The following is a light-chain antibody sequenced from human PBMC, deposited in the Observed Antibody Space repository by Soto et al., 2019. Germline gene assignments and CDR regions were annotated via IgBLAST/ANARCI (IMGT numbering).Light chain of an antibody. Sequence: EIVMTQSPPSLSASPGERATLSCSASQSVSSDLAWYQQKPGQAPRLLIYGASTRATGIPARFSGSGSGTEFTLTISSLQSEDFAVYYCQQYNNWPPWTFGQGTKVDI. J-gene: IGKJ1*01. V-gene: IGKV3-15*01. CDR2: GAS. CDR1: QSVSSD. CDR3: QQYNNWPPWT.